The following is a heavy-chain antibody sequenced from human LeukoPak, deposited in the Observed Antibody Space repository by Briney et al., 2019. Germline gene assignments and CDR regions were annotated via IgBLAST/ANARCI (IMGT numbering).Heavy chain of an antibody. V-gene: IGHV1-2*02. CDR3: ARPSVYSCMFGVVINGRFDP. CDR2: INPNSGGT. D-gene: IGHD3-3*01. CDR1: GYTFTGYY. J-gene: IGHJ5*02. Sequence: VASVKVSCNASGYTFTGYYMNWVRQAPGQGLEWIGWINPNSGGTNYASQIHGRVTMTGDTSISLAFMELTRLGSDDTAVYCCARPSVYSCMFGVVINGRFDPWGQGTLVTVSS.